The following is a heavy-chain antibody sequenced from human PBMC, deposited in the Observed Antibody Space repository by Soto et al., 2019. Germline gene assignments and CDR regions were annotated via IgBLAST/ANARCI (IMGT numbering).Heavy chain of an antibody. CDR3: ARAPSPTYYDILPASPLYSYSGMDV. D-gene: IGHD3-9*01. V-gene: IGHV3-7*01. J-gene: IGHJ6*02. CDR1: GFTFSSYW. CDR2: IKQDGSEK. Sequence: GGSLRLSCAASGFTFSSYWMSWVRQAPGKGLEWVANIKQDGSEKYYVDSVKGRFTISRDNAKNSLYLQMNSLRAEDTAVYYCARAPSPTYYDILPASPLYSYSGMDVWGPGTAVTVSS.